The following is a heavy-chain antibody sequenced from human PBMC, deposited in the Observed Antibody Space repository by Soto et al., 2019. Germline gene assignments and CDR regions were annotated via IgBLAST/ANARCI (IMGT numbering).Heavy chain of an antibody. J-gene: IGHJ5*02. V-gene: IGHV4-31*03. CDR3: ARYSDYYDSSGYGNWFDP. Sequence: SETLSLTCTVSGGSISSGGYYWSWIRQHPGKGLEWIGYIYYSGSTYYNPSLKSRVTISVDTSKNQFSLKLSSVTAADTAVYYCARYSDYYDSSGYGNWFDPWGQGTLVTVSS. CDR1: GGSISSGGYY. CDR2: IYYSGST. D-gene: IGHD3-22*01.